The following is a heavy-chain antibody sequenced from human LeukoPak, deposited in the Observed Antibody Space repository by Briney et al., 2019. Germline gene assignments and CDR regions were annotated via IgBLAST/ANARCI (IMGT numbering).Heavy chain of an antibody. J-gene: IGHJ4*02. Sequence: SETLSLTCAVFGGSFSYYYWSWIRQPPGKGLEWIGEINHSGSSNYNPSLKSRVTISVDMSKNQISLKLGSVTAADTAVYYCARGGNYNSLNYWGQGTLVTVSS. CDR3: ARGGNYNSLNY. V-gene: IGHV4-34*01. CDR2: INHSGSS. D-gene: IGHD5-24*01. CDR1: GGSFSYYY.